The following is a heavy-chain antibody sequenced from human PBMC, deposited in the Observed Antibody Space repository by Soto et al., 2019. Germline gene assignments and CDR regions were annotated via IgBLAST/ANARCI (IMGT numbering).Heavy chain of an antibody. V-gene: IGHV4-59*01. CDR3: ARSSKYYDGLDV. J-gene: IGHJ6*02. CDR2: IYYSGNT. CDR1: GGSISSYY. Sequence: QVQLQESGPGLVKPSDTLSLTCTVSGGSISSYYWSWIRQPPGKGLEWIGYIYYSGNTNHNPSLKSRVSISVDTSKNQLSLKLSSVTAADTAVYYCARSSKYYDGLDVWGQGTTVTVSS. D-gene: IGHD1-26*01.